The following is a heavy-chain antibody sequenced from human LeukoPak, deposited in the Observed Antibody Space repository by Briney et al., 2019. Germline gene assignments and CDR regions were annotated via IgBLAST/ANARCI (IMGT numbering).Heavy chain of an antibody. D-gene: IGHD6-13*01. CDR3: ARRLSSSWFGDRGYFYY. CDR2: IYPGDSPT. Sequence: GESLKISCKGSGSSFASYWIGWVRQMPGKGLGWMGIIYPGDSPTSYQPSFQGHLTISAEKSISAAYLQWSCLKGSDTAMYYWARRLSSSWFGDRGYFYYSGQGTLVTASS. V-gene: IGHV5-51*01. J-gene: IGHJ4*02. CDR1: GSSFASYW.